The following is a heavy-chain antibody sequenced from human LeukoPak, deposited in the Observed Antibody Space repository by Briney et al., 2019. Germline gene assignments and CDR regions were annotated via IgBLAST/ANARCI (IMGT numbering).Heavy chain of an antibody. D-gene: IGHD1-26*01. V-gene: IGHV3-30-3*01. CDR3: AREGESGSYYSDY. CDR1: GFTFSSYA. J-gene: IGHJ4*02. CDR2: ISYDGSNK. Sequence: GGSLRLSCAASGFTFSSYAMHWVRQAPGKGLEWVAVISYDGSNKYYADSVKGRFTISRDNSKNTLYLQMNSLRAEDTAVYYCAREGESGSYYSDYWGQGTLVTVSS.